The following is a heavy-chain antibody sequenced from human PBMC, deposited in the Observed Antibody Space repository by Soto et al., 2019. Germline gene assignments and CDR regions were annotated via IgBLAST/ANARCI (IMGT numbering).Heavy chain of an antibody. CDR3: ARDGMSIAAREDYYYYYGMDV. J-gene: IGHJ6*02. CDR1: GYTFTGYY. CDR2: INPNSGGT. Sequence: ASVKVSCKASGYTFTGYYMHWVRQAPGQGLELMGWINPNSGGTNYAQKFQGRVTMTRDTSISTAYMELSGLRSEDTAVYYCARDGMSIAAREDYYYYYGMDVWGQGTTVTVYS. D-gene: IGHD6-6*01. V-gene: IGHV1-2*02.